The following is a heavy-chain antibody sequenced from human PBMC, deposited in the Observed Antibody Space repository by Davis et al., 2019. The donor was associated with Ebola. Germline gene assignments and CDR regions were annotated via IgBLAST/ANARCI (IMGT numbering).Heavy chain of an antibody. D-gene: IGHD3-9*01. CDR1: GYTFTSYD. J-gene: IGHJ5*02. Sequence: ASVKVSCKASGYTFTSYDINWVRQATGQGLEWMGWMNPNSGNTGYAQKFQGRVTITRNTSISTAYMELSSLRSEDTAVYYCARDYDILTGIKHNWFDPWGQGTLVTVSS. V-gene: IGHV1-8*03. CDR3: ARDYDILTGIKHNWFDP. CDR2: MNPNSGNT.